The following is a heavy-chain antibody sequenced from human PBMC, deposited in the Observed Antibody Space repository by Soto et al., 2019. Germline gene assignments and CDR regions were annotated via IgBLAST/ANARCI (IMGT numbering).Heavy chain of an antibody. V-gene: IGHV3-23*01. CDR1: GFTFSNYA. D-gene: IGHD2-2*01. Sequence: GGSLRLSCAASGFTFSNYAMSWVRQAPGKGLEWVSAISGSGGSTYYADSVKGRFIISRDNSKNTVYLQMNSLRAEDTAVYYCGKGGYCCSTRRSPFACWARGPLVPVSA. J-gene: IGHJ4*02. CDR3: GKGGYCCSTRRSPFAC. CDR2: ISGSGGST.